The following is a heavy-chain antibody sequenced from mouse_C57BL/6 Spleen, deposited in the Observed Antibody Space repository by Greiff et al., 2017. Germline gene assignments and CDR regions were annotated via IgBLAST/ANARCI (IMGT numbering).Heavy chain of an antibody. CDR1: GYTFTSYW. Sequence: VQLQQPGAELVMPGASVKLSCKASGYTFTSYWMHWVKQRPGQGLEWIGEIDPSDSYTNYNQKFKGKSTLPVDKSSSTAYMQLSSLTSEDSAVYYCARRDSNQYYFDYWGQGTTLTVSS. CDR2: IDPSDSYT. J-gene: IGHJ2*01. D-gene: IGHD2-5*01. V-gene: IGHV1-69*01. CDR3: ARRDSNQYYFDY.